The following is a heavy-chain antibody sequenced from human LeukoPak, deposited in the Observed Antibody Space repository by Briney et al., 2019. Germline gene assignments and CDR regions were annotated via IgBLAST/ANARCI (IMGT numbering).Heavy chain of an antibody. Sequence: PSETLSLTCTVPGGPISSTKYFWGWIRQPPGKGLEWIGNIFYSGSTHYNTSLKSRLTISVDTSKNQFSLKLSSVAAADTAVYYCARLYYSGWNYFDYWGQGTLVTVSS. CDR3: ARLYYSGWNYFDY. CDR1: GGPISSTKYF. J-gene: IGHJ4*02. V-gene: IGHV4-39*01. D-gene: IGHD6-19*01. CDR2: IFYSGST.